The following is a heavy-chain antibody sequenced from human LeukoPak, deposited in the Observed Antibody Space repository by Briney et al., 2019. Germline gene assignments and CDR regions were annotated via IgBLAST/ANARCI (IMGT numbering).Heavy chain of an antibody. CDR1: GFTFSSYW. D-gene: IGHD6-13*01. CDR3: ARELAAAAYWYFDL. CDR2: IKQDGSEK. Sequence: PGGSLRLSCAASGFTFSSYWMSWVRQAPGKGLEWVANIKQDGSEKYYVDSVKGRFTISRDNAKNSLYLQMNSLRAEDTAVYYCARELAAAAYWYFDLWGRGTLVTVSS. J-gene: IGHJ2*01. V-gene: IGHV3-7*01.